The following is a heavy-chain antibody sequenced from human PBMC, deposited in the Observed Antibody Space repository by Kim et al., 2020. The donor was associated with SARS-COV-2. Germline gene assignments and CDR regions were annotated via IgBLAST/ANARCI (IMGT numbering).Heavy chain of an antibody. CDR2: ISYDGSNK. V-gene: IGHV3-33*05. Sequence: GGSLRLSCAASGFTFSSHGMHWVRQAPGKGLEWVAVISYDGSNKNYADSVKGRFTISRDNSKNTLYLQMNSLRAEDTAVYYCAREWAVRYSSGWLYYYDGIDVWGQGPTVTVSS. J-gene: IGHJ6*02. D-gene: IGHD6-19*01. CDR3: AREWAVRYSSGWLYYYDGIDV. CDR1: GFTFSSHG.